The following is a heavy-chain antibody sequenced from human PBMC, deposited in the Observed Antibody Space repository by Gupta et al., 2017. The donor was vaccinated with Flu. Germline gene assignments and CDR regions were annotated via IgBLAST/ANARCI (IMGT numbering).Heavy chain of an antibody. CDR2: ISSSSSYI. J-gene: IGHJ4*02. CDR1: TYG. CDR3: ARAWDVTVAGTFDY. D-gene: IGHD6-19*01. V-gene: IGHV3-21*01. Sequence: TYGMNWVRQAPGKGLEWVSSISSSSSYIYYADSVKGRFTISRHNAKNSLYLQMNSLRDEDTAVYYCARAWDVTVAGTFDYWGQGTLVTVSS.